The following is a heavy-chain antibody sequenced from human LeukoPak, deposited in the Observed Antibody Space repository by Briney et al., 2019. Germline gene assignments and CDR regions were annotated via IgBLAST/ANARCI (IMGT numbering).Heavy chain of an antibody. J-gene: IGHJ4*02. CDR2: IIENGSNQ. CDR3: ARVKGSYEWLLDY. V-gene: IGHV3-30*14. CDR1: GFTFSNYI. D-gene: IGHD3-3*01. Sequence: GGALRLSCAASGFTFSNYIMHWVRQAPGKGLDWVAVIIENGSNQYYADSVKGRFTISRDNSKNTLYLQMNSLRAEDTAVYYCARVKGSYEWLLDYWGQGTLVTVSS.